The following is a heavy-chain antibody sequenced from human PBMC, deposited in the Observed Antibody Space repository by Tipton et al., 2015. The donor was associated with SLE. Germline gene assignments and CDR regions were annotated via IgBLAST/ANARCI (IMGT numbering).Heavy chain of an antibody. J-gene: IGHJ4*02. D-gene: IGHD6-13*01. CDR3: ARGGAFLAAAFDFDY. V-gene: IGHV4-34*01. Sequence: LRLSCSASGFTFSSYAMSWVRQAPGKGLEWIGEINHSGSTNYNPSLKSRVTISVDTSKNQFSLKLSSVTAADTAVHYCARGGAFLAAAFDFDYWGQGTLATVSS. CDR1: GFTFSSYA. CDR2: INHSGST.